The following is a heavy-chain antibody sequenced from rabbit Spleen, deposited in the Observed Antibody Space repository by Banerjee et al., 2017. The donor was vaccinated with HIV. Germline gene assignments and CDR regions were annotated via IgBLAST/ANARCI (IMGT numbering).Heavy chain of an antibody. D-gene: IGHD4-2*01. V-gene: IGHV1S45*01. Sequence: QQQLEESGGGLVKPGGTLTLTCTVSGFSFSSIHWIWWVRQAPGKGLEWIGCIATTNNPAADASWAKGRFTTSKTSSTTVTLQMSRLTAADTASYFCARDAAGREDFNLWGQGTLVTVS. CDR1: GFSFSSIHW. CDR2: IATTNNPA. CDR3: ARDAAGREDFNL. J-gene: IGHJ4*01.